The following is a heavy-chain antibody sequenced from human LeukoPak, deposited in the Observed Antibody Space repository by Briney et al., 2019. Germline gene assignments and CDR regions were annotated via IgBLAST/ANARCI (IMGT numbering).Heavy chain of an antibody. CDR3: ARESSRGPYAFDI. CDR1: GGTFSSYA. Sequence: SVKVSCKASGGTFSSYAISWVRQAPGQGLEWMGGTIPIFGTANYAQKFQGRVTITADESTSTAYMELSSLRSEDTAVYYCARESSRGPYAFDIWGQGTMVTVSS. D-gene: IGHD1-26*01. V-gene: IGHV1-69*13. J-gene: IGHJ3*02. CDR2: TIPIFGTA.